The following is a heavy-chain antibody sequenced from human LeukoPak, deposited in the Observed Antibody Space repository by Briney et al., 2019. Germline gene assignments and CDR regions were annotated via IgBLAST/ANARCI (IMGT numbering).Heavy chain of an antibody. V-gene: IGHV1-2*02. D-gene: IGHD1-26*01. CDR1: GYTFTGYY. Sequence: ASVKVSCKASGYTFTGYYMHWVRQAPGQGLEWMGWINPNSGGTNYAQKFQGRVTMTRDTSISTAYMELSRPRSDDTAVYYCASSIVGAPSWWYWGQGTLVTVSS. CDR2: INPNSGGT. CDR3: ASSIVGAPSWWY. J-gene: IGHJ4*02.